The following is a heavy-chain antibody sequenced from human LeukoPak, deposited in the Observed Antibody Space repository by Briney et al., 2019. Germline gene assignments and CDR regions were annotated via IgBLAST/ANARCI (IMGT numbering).Heavy chain of an antibody. CDR1: GGSCDDYY. J-gene: IGHJ4*02. V-gene: IGHV4-34*01. Sequence: PSETLSLTCAVYGGSCDDYYCSWLRQPPGKGLEWIGEIHPSGIFYYNSSLLSRVTISIDTSKSQFSLRLTSVAAADTAFYYCARGRDRSKAGDHWGQGSLVTVSS. CDR3: ARGRDRSKAGDH. D-gene: IGHD5-24*01. CDR2: IHPSGIF.